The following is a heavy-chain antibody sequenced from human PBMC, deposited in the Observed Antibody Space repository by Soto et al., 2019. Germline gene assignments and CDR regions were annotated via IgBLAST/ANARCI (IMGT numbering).Heavy chain of an antibody. Sequence: PGGSLRLSFAASGITFSGFTMNWVRQAPGRGLEWISYISRSGETIYNADSVKGRFTISRDNAENSLYLQMNSLRDEDTAVYYCASRHLADCSGTSCLYYFDYWGQGTLVTVSS. D-gene: IGHD2-2*01. V-gene: IGHV3-48*02. CDR1: GITFSGFT. J-gene: IGHJ4*02. CDR2: ISRSGETI. CDR3: ASRHLADCSGTSCLYYFDY.